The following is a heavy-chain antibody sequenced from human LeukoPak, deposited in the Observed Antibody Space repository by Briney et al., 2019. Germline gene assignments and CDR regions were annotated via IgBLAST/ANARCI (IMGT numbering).Heavy chain of an antibody. V-gene: IGHV3-30*02. D-gene: IGHD3-16*02. J-gene: IGHJ4*02. CDR1: GFTFSSYG. Sequence: GGSLRLSCAASGFTFSSYGMHWVRQAPAKGLEWVAFIRYDGSNKYYADSVKGRFTISRDNSKNTLYLQMNSLRAEDTAVYYCAKARPYYDYVWGSYRPRGLDYWGQGTLVTVSS. CDR3: AKARPYYDYVWGSYRPRGLDY. CDR2: IRYDGSNK.